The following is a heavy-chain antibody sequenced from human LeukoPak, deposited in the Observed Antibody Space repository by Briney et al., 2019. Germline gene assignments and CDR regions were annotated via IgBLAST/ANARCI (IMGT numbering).Heavy chain of an antibody. D-gene: IGHD3-22*01. CDR1: GGSISSYY. CDR3: ARDDRDAFDI. V-gene: IGHV4-4*07. CDR2: IYTSGSN. Sequence: PSETLSLTCTVSGGSISSYYGSWIRQPAGKGLEWIGRIYTSGSNKYNPSLKRRVTMTVDTSKNQFSLKLSSVTAADTAVYYCARDDRDAFDIWGQGTMVTLSS. J-gene: IGHJ3*02.